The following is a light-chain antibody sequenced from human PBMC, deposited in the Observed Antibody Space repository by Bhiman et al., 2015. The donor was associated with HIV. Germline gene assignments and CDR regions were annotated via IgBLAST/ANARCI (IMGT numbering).Light chain of an antibody. CDR1: SSDVGAYNS. CDR2: EVN. CDR3: SSYAGDNKLI. Sequence: QSALTQPPSASGSPGQSVTISCTGTSSDVGAYNSVSWYQQLPGKAPKLVIYEVNKRSSGVPDRFSGSKSGNTASLTVSGLQAEDEADYHCSSYAGDNKLIFGGGTKLTVL. V-gene: IGLV2-8*01. J-gene: IGLJ2*01.